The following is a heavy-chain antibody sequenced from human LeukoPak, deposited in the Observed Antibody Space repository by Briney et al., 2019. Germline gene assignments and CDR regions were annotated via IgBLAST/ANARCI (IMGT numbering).Heavy chain of an antibody. D-gene: IGHD4-23*01. CDR2: IYYSGST. V-gene: IGHV4-39*01. Sequence: SETLSLTCTVSGGSISSSSYYWGWIRQPPGKGLEWIGSIYYSGSTYYNPSLKSRVTISVDTSKNQFSLKLSSVTAADTAVYYCARYLGHYGGIPFDYWGQGTLVTVSS. CDR3: ARYLGHYGGIPFDY. J-gene: IGHJ4*02. CDR1: GGSISSSSYY.